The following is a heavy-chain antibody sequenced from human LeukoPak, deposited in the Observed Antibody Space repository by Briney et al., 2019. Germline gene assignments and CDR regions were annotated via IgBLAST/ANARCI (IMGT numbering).Heavy chain of an antibody. CDR1: GFTFSSYG. Sequence: GGSLRLSCAASGFTFSSYGMHWVRQAPGKGLEWVAFIRYDGSNKYYADSVKGRFTISRDNSKNTLYLQMNSLRAEDTAVYYCAKDLRPYCSSTSCQAFDYWGQGTLVTVSS. CDR2: IRYDGSNK. CDR3: AKDLRPYCSSTSCQAFDY. V-gene: IGHV3-30*02. D-gene: IGHD2-2*01. J-gene: IGHJ4*02.